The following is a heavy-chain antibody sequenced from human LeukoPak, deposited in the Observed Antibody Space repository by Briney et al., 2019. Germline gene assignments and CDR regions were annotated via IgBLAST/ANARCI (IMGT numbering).Heavy chain of an antibody. J-gene: IGHJ6*03. CDR2: IIPIFGTA. CDR1: GGIFSSYA. V-gene: IGHV1-69*05. D-gene: IGHD6-13*01. CDR3: ARLGVWQQLASYYYYYMDV. Sequence: SVKVSCKASGGIFSSYAISWVRQAPGQGLEWMGGIIPIFGTANYAQKFQGRVTITTDESTSTAYMELSSLRSEDTAVYYCARLGVWQQLASYYYYYMDVWGKGTTVTVSS.